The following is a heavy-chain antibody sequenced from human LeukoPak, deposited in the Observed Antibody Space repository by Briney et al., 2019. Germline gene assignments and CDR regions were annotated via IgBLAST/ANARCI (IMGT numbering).Heavy chain of an antibody. CDR1: GGSISSSSYH. CDR3: ARRGLPDYYYYYYMDV. V-gene: IGHV4-39*01. J-gene: IGHJ6*03. CDR2: IYYSGST. D-gene: IGHD1-26*01. Sequence: SETLSLTCTVSGGSISSSSYHWGWIRQPPGKGLEWIGSIYYSGSTYYNPSLKSRVTISVDTSKNQFSLKLSSVTAADTAVYYCARRGLPDYYYYYYMDVWGKGTTVTISS.